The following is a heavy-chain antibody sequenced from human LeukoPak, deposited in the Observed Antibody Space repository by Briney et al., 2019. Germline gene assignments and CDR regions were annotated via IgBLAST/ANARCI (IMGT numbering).Heavy chain of an antibody. D-gene: IGHD6-13*01. Sequence: RASVKVSCKAFGYTFSSYYIHWVRQAPGQGLEWMGWINPNSGGTNYAQKFQGRVTMTRDTSISTAYMGLSRLRSDDTAVYYCARVFQKQLSDYWGQGSLVTVSS. CDR3: ARVFQKQLSDY. J-gene: IGHJ4*02. V-gene: IGHV1-2*02. CDR2: INPNSGGT. CDR1: GYTFSSYY.